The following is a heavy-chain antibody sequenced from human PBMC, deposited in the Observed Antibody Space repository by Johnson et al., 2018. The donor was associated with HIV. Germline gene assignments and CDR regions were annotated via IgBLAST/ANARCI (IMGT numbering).Heavy chain of an antibody. Sequence: VQLVESGGGLVQPGGSLRLSCAASGFTFSSYDMHWVRQATGKGLEWVSAIGTAGDTSYPGSVKGRFTISRDNAKNSLYLQMNSLRAEDTALYYCAKDSSSWTRGAFDIWGQGTMVTVSS. J-gene: IGHJ3*02. D-gene: IGHD6-13*01. CDR1: GFTFSSYD. CDR3: AKDSSSWTRGAFDI. V-gene: IGHV3-13*01. CDR2: IGTAGDT.